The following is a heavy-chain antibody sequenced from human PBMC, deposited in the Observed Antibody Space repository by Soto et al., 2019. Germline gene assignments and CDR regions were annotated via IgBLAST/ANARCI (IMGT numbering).Heavy chain of an antibody. CDR3: AREYSSSSGWFDP. CDR1: GYSISRGYY. V-gene: IGHV4-38-2*02. CDR2: IYHSGNT. Sequence: SETLSLTCGVSGYSISRGYYWGWIRPPPGKGLEWIGSIYHSGNTHYNPSLRSRVTISTDTSRNQFSLRLTSVIASDTAVYYCAREYSSSSGWFDPWGQGILVTVSS. J-gene: IGHJ5*02. D-gene: IGHD6-6*01.